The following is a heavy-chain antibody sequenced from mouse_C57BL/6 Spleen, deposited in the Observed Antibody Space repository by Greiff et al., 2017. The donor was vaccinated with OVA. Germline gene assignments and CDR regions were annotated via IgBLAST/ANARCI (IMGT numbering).Heavy chain of an antibody. V-gene: IGHV1-52*01. CDR3: ARSQTAQALFAY. J-gene: IGHJ3*01. D-gene: IGHD3-2*02. CDR2: IDPSDSET. CDR1: GYTFTSYW. Sequence: QVQLQQPGAELVRPGSSVKLSCKASGYTFTSYWMHWVKQRPIQGLEWIGNIDPSDSETPYNQKFKDKATLTVDKSSSTAYMQLSSLTSEDSAVYYCARSQTAQALFAYWGKGTLVTVSA.